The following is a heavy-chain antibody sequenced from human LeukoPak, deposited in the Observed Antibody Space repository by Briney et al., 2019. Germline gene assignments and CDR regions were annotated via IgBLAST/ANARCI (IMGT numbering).Heavy chain of an antibody. CDR2: ISYDGSNK. Sequence: GRSLRLSCAASGFTFSSYGMHWVRQAPGKGLEWVAVISYDGSNKYYADSVKGRFTISRDNSKNTLYLQMNSLRAEDTAVYYCARGGYSFDYLGQGTLVAVSS. CDR1: GFTFSSYG. V-gene: IGHV3-30*03. CDR3: ARGGYSFDY. D-gene: IGHD5-18*01. J-gene: IGHJ4*02.